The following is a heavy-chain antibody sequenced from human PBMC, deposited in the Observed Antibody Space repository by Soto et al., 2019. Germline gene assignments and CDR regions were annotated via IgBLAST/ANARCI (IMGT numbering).Heavy chain of an antibody. J-gene: IGHJ5*02. CDR1: GASITRSPYC. CDR2: LCYSGN. CDR3: SRRAPEGFDP. V-gene: IGHV4-39*01. Sequence: CETLSLTSTVSGASITRSPYCWAWIRQPPGKGLEWVGSLCYSGNYYRPSLKSRVTISVDTSKNQLSLNLSSVTAADTAIYYCSRRAPEGFDPGGQGTLVTV.